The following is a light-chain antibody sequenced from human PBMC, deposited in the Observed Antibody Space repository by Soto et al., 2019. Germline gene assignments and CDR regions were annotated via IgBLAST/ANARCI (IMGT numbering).Light chain of an antibody. V-gene: IGLV2-14*03. J-gene: IGLJ1*01. CDR1: STDVGHPYNY. CDR2: GVS. CDR3: SSYTSSSTYV. Sequence: QSVLTQPASVSGSPGQSITISCSGTSTDVGHPYNYVSWYQQYPGKAPKLLIFGVSNRPSGISGRFSGSKSGNTASLTISGLQPEDEADYYCSSYTSSSTYVFGTGTKLTVL.